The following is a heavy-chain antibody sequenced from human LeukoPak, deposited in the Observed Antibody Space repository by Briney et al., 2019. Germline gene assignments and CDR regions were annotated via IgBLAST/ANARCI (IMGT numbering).Heavy chain of an antibody. Sequence: GGSLRLSCAASGFTFSNYNMNWVRQTPGKGLEWVSSITRDSIYTFYADSVKGRFAISRDNAKNSLSLQMNSLRAEDTAVYYCARDPYNGYYGDDYYYYMDVWGKGTTVTISS. D-gene: IGHD4-17*01. CDR2: ITRDSIYT. CDR1: GFTFSNYN. J-gene: IGHJ6*03. V-gene: IGHV3-21*01. CDR3: ARDPYNGYYGDDYYYYMDV.